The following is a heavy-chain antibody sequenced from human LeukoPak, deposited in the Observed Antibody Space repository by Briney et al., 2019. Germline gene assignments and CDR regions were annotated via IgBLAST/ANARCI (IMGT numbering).Heavy chain of an antibody. Sequence: GGSLRLSCAASGFTFSSYAMSWVRQAPGKGLEWVSAISGSGGITYYADSVKGRFTISRDNSKNTLYLQMNSLRAEDTAVYYCAKGRSPGIAAAGRGFDYWGQGTLVTVSS. CDR3: AKGRSPGIAAAGRGFDY. CDR1: GFTFSSYA. CDR2: ISGSGGIT. J-gene: IGHJ4*02. V-gene: IGHV3-23*01. D-gene: IGHD6-13*01.